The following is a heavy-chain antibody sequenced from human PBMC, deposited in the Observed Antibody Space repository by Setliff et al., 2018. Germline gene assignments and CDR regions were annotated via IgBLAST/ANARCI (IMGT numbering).Heavy chain of an antibody. CDR3: ARDKGVISLDY. D-gene: IGHD3-10*01. Sequence: PGGSLRLSCAAAGFTFSRYWMHWIRQAPGKGLVWVSRISSDGSGTTYADSVKGRFTTSRDNSRNTLYLDMNSLRGEDTAVYYCARDKGVISLDYWGQGTLVTVSS. CDR1: GFTFSRYW. CDR2: ISSDGSGT. V-gene: IGHV3-74*03. J-gene: IGHJ4*02.